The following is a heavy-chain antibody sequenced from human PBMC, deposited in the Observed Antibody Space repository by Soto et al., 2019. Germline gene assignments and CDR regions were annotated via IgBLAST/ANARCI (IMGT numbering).Heavy chain of an antibody. CDR2: IFSSGTT. D-gene: IGHD3-16*01. Sequence: SPTCTFSGDSFRGGNKYWSWIRPPPGEGLGWFWFIFSSGTTYYNPSLKSRLTMSLDASQNQFYLKLTSLTDADTAVYFCARVPSPFDYYYAMDVWGQGTTVTVSS. J-gene: IGHJ6*02. V-gene: IGHV4-30-4*01. CDR1: GDSFRGGNKY. CDR3: ARVPSPFDYYYAMDV.